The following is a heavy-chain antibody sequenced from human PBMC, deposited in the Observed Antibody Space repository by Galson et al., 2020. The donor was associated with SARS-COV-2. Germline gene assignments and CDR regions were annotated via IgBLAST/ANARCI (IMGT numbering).Heavy chain of an antibody. CDR1: GGTSNRHG. J-gene: IGHJ6*03. CDR2: IIPFFGTL. D-gene: IGHD3-10*01. CDR3: GSPAEGEVIYKGYFYMNG. V-gene: IGHV1-69*13. Sequence: SVKVSCKASGGTSNRHGISWVRQATGHGLEWLGGIIPFFGTLHYAQLFQARVTITADESTTTAYMELRSLRSEDTAVYCCGSPAEGEVIYKGYFYMNGWGKGTTVTVS.